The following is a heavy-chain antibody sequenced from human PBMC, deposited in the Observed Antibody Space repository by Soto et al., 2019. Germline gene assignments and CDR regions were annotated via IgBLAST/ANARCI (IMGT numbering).Heavy chain of an antibody. D-gene: IGHD3-3*01. CDR2: IIPIFGTA. Sequence: SVKVSCKASGGTFSSYAISWVRQAPGQGLEWMGGIIPIFGTANYAQKLQGRVTITADESTSTAYMELSSLRSEDTAVYYCARDLEWLTEYYYYGMDVWGQGTTVTVSS. CDR3: ARDLEWLTEYYYYGMDV. J-gene: IGHJ6*02. V-gene: IGHV1-69*13. CDR1: GGTFSSYA.